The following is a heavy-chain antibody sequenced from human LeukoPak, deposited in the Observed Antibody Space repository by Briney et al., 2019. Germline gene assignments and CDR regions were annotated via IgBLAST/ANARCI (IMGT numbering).Heavy chain of an antibody. CDR3: AREHYYDNSGYWS. CDR1: GFTFSSYG. Sequence: PGGSLRLSCAASGFTFSSYGMIWVRQAPGKGLEWISHISGSSSYTNYADSVKGRFTISRDSSKNTVYLQMNSLRVEDTAVYYCAREHYYDNSGYWSWGQGTLVTVSS. V-gene: IGHV3-21*05. J-gene: IGHJ4*02. CDR2: ISGSSSYT. D-gene: IGHD3-22*01.